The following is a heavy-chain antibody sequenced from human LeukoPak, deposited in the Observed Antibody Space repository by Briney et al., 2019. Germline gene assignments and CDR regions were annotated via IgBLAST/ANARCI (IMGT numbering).Heavy chain of an antibody. Sequence: ASVKVSCKASGYTFTGYYMHWVRQAPGQGLEWMGWINPNSGGTNYAQKFQGWVTMTRDTSISTAYKELSRLRSDDTAVYYCARGQRGYSYSDYYYYYGMDVWGQGTTVTVSS. D-gene: IGHD5-18*01. J-gene: IGHJ6*02. V-gene: IGHV1-2*04. CDR3: ARGQRGYSYSDYYYYYGMDV. CDR1: GYTFTGYY. CDR2: INPNSGGT.